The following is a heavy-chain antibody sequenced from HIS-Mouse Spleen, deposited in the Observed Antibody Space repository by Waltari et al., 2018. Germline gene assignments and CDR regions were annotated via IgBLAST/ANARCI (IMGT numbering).Heavy chain of an antibody. Sequence: QVQLQESGPGLVKPSETLSLTCTVSGYSISSGYYWGWIRQPPGTGLEWIGSIYHSGSTYYNPSRKSRVTISVDTSKNQFSLKLSSVTAADTAVYYCARDSWAYAIEYFQHWGQGTLVTVSS. CDR2: IYHSGST. CDR1: GYSISSGYY. D-gene: IGHD2-8*01. CDR3: ARDSWAYAIEYFQH. J-gene: IGHJ1*01. V-gene: IGHV4-38-2*02.